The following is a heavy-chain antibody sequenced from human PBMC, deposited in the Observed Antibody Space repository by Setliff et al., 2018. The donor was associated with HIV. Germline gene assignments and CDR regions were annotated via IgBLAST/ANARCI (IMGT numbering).Heavy chain of an antibody. Sequence: ASVKVSCKASGYTFTSYGISWVRQAPGQGLEWMGVMNAKSGSTHYARKFQGRVTMTRDTSTSTVYMELSSLRSEDTAVYYCARDLSISNPYYDILTGPGVYWGQGTLVTVPQ. CDR3: ARDLSISNPYYDILTGPGVY. V-gene: IGHV1-18*01. CDR1: GYTFTSYG. J-gene: IGHJ4*02. D-gene: IGHD3-9*01. CDR2: MNAKSGST.